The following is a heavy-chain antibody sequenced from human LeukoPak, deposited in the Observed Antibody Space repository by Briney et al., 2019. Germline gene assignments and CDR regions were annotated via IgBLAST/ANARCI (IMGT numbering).Heavy chain of an antibody. CDR1: GGSFSGYY. CDR3: AAGGDILTGYSPGGFDY. J-gene: IGHJ4*02. Sequence: SETLSLTCAVYGGSFSGYYWSWIRQPPGKGLEWIGEINHSGSTNYNPSLKSRVPISVDTSKNQFSLKLSSVTAADTAVYYCAAGGDILTGYSPGGFDYWGQGTLVTVSS. CDR2: INHSGST. D-gene: IGHD3-9*01. V-gene: IGHV4-34*01.